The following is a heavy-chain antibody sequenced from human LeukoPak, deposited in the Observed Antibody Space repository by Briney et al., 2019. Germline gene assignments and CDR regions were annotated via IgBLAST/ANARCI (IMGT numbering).Heavy chain of an antibody. CDR2: INHSGST. V-gene: IGHV4-34*01. CDR1: GGSFSGYY. J-gene: IGHJ3*02. CDR3: ARGTSEDAFGI. Sequence: SDTLSLTCAVYGGSFSGYYWSWIRQPPGKGLEWMGEINHSGSTNYKPSLKSRVTRSVDTSKNQSSLNLRSVTAADPAVYYCARGTSEDAFGIWGQGTMVTV.